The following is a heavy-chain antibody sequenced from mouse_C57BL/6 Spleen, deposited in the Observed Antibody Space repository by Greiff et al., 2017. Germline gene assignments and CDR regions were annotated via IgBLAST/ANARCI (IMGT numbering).Heavy chain of an antibody. V-gene: IGHV1-61*01. D-gene: IGHD6-5*01. CDR3: ARESLPGAMDY. CDR1: GYTFTSYW. Sequence: QVHVKQPGAELVRPGSSVKLSCKASGYTFTSYWMDWVKQRPGQGLEWIGNIYPSDSETHYNQKFKDKATLTVDKSSSTAYMQLSSLTSEDSAVYYCARESLPGAMDYWGQGTSVTVSS. CDR2: IYPSDSET. J-gene: IGHJ4*01.